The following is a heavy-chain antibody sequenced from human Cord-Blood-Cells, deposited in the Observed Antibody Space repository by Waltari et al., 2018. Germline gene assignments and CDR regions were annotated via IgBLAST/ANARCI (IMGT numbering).Heavy chain of an antibody. J-gene: IGHJ3*02. CDR1: GGSISSSSYY. CDR3: ARRGSGGAFDI. V-gene: IGHV4-39*01. Sequence: QLQLQESGPGLVKPSETLSLTCTVSGGSISSSSYYWGWIRQPPGKGLEWIGRIYYSGSTYYNPSLKSRVTISVDTSKNQFSLKLSSVTAADTAVYYCARRGSGGAFDIWGQGTMVTVSS. CDR2: IYYSGST. D-gene: IGHD3-10*01.